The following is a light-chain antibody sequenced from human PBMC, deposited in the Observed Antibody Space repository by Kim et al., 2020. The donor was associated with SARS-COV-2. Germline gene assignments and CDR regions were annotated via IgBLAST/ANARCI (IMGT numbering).Light chain of an antibody. CDR2: AAS. Sequence: SASVGDIITITCRASQYIRNDLGWYQQKPAKAPKLLIFAASSLQSGVPSRFSGSGSGTDFTLTISSLQPEDFATYYCLQDNDYPYTFGQGTKLEI. CDR3: LQDNDYPYT. J-gene: IGKJ2*01. CDR1: QYIRND. V-gene: IGKV1-6*01.